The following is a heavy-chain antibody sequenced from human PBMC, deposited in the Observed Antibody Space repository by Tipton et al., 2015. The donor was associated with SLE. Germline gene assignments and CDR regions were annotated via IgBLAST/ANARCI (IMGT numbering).Heavy chain of an antibody. CDR2: IYGSGNS. CDR3: ARSKDGAADY. J-gene: IGHJ4*02. V-gene: IGHV4-38-2*01. D-gene: IGHD6-13*01. CDR1: GYSISSGYY. Sequence: TLSLTCAVSGYSISSGYYWGWIRQPPGKGLEWIGSIYGSGNSYYNPSLRSRVTISVDTSKNQFSLKLTSVTAADTAIYYCARSKDGAADYWGRGTLVTVS.